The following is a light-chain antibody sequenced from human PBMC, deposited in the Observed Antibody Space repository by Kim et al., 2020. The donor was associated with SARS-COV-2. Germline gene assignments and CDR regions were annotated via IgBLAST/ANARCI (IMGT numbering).Light chain of an antibody. Sequence: EIVLTQSPGTLSLSPGERATLSCRASQSVSSTHLAWYQQKPGQAPRLLIYDAANRATGIPDRFSGSGSGTDFTLTISRLEPEDFAVYYCQHYGSSFFTFGPGTKVDIK. CDR2: DAA. J-gene: IGKJ3*01. CDR3: QHYGSSFFT. V-gene: IGKV3-20*01. CDR1: QSVSSTH.